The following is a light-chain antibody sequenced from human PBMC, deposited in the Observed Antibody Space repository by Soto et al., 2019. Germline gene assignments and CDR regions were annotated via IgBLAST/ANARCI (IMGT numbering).Light chain of an antibody. CDR3: QQYNSYST. CDR1: QGISSW. CDR2: KAS. V-gene: IGKV1-5*03. Sequence: DSQMTQSPSSVSASVGPRFTITCRASQGISSWLAWYQQKPGKAPKILIYKASSLESGVPSRFSGSGSGTEFTLTISSLKPDDFATYYCQQYNSYSTFGQGTKVDIK. J-gene: IGKJ1*01.